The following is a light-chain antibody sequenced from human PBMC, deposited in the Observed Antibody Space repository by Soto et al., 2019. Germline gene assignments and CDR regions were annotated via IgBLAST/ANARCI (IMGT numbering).Light chain of an antibody. V-gene: IGKV3-15*01. J-gene: IGKJ1*01. Sequence: EIVMTQSPATLSVSPGERATLSCRASQSVSSNVAWYQQIPGQTPRLLIYGASTRATGIPVRFSGSGSGTEFTLTISSLQSEDFAVYYCQQYGSSGTFGQGTKVEIK. CDR3: QQYGSSGT. CDR2: GAS. CDR1: QSVSSN.